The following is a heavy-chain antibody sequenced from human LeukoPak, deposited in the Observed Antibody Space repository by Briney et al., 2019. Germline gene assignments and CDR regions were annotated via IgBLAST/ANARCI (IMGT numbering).Heavy chain of an antibody. D-gene: IGHD3-10*01. V-gene: IGHV3-15*01. CDR2: IKSKTDGGAT. Sequence: PGGSLRLSCAAFGFTFSNAWVSWVRQAPGKGLEWVGRIKSKTDGGATDYAAPVKGRFTVSRDDSKNTLYLQMNSLKTEETAVYYCTTSMVRGITRWGQGTLVTVSS. J-gene: IGHJ4*02. CDR1: GFTFSNAW. CDR3: TTSMVRGITR.